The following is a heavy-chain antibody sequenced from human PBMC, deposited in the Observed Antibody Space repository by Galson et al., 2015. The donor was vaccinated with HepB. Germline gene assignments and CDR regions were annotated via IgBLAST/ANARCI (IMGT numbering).Heavy chain of an antibody. V-gene: IGHV3-53*04. CDR2: IYSGGST. Sequence: SLRLSCAASGFTVSSNYMSWVRQAPGKGLEWVSVIYSGGSTYYADSVKGRFTISRHNSKNTLYLQMNSQRAEDTAVYYCARTLGYCSGGSCYPDAFDIWGQGTMVTVSS. J-gene: IGHJ3*02. CDR1: GFTVSSNY. CDR3: ARTLGYCSGGSCYPDAFDI. D-gene: IGHD2-15*01.